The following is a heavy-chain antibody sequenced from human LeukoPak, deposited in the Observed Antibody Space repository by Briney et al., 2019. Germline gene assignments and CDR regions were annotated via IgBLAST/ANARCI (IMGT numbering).Heavy chain of an antibody. J-gene: IGHJ4*02. CDR1: QYTFTNFW. CDR2: IYPGDSDT. D-gene: IGHD4-17*01. Sequence: GESLKISCKGSQYTFTNFWIGWVRQMPGKGLEWMGIIYPGDSDTRYSPSFQGQDTISADKSISTAYLQWSSLRASDTAMYYCARSTYGDYDSWGQGTLVTVSS. V-gene: IGHV5-51*01. CDR3: ARSTYGDYDS.